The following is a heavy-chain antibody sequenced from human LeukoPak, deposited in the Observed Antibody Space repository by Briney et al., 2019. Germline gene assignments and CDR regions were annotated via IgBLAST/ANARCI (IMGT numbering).Heavy chain of an antibody. D-gene: IGHD1-7*01. CDR1: GGTFSSYA. Sequence: SVKVSCKASGGTFSSYAISWVRQAPGQGLEWMGRIIPIFGTANYAQKFQGRVTITTDESTSTAYMELSSLRSEDTAVYYCARDSISADPNYDWFDPWGQATLVTVSS. V-gene: IGHV1-69*05. CDR2: IIPIFGTA. CDR3: ARDSISADPNYDWFDP. J-gene: IGHJ5*02.